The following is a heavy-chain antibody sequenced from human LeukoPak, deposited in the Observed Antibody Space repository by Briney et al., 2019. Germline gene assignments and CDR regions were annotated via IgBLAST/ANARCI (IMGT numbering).Heavy chain of an antibody. CDR2: IYYSGST. D-gene: IGHD2-15*01. CDR1: GGSLSSSSYY. J-gene: IGHJ5*02. V-gene: IGHV4-39*07. CDR3: ARGLIVVVVAATNWFDP. Sequence: SETLSLTCTVSGGSLSSSSYYWGWIRQPPGKGLEWIGSIYYSGSTYYNPSLKSRVTISVDTSKNQFSLKLSSVTAADTAVYYCARGLIVVVVAATNWFDPWGQGTLVTVSS.